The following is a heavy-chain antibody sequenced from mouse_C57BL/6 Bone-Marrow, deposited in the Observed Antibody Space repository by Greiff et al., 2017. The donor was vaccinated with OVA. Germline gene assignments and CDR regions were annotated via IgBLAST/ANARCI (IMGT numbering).Heavy chain of an antibody. CDR3: ARDYYGSSPYFDY. CDR2: ISGGGGNT. Sequence: EVQVVESGGGLVKPGGSLTLSCAASGFTFSSYTMSWVRQTPEKRLEWVATISGGGGNTYYPDSVKGRFTISSDNAKNTLYLQMSSLRSEDTALDYCARDYYGSSPYFDYWGQGTTLTVSS. D-gene: IGHD1-1*01. V-gene: IGHV5-9*01. J-gene: IGHJ2*01. CDR1: GFTFSSYT.